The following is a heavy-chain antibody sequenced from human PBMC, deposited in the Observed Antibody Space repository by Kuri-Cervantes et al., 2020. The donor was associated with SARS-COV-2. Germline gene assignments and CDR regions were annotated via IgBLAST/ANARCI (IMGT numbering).Heavy chain of an antibody. V-gene: IGHV3-23*01. CDR3: AKVGGHREYFQN. J-gene: IGHJ1*01. D-gene: IGHD3-16*01. CDR1: GFTFSSYA. Sequence: GEVLKIPCAASGFTFSSYAMNWVRQAPGKGLEWVSVIGGSGVRTNYADSVKGRFTISRDNSKNTLYLQMNSLRAEDTAVYYCAKVGGHREYFQNWGQGTLVTVSS. CDR2: IGGSGVRT.